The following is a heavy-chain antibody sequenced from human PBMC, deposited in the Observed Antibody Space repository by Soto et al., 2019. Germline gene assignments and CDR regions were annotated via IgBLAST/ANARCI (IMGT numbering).Heavy chain of an antibody. V-gene: IGHV1-3*01. D-gene: IGHD2-21*02. CDR2: INAGNGNT. CDR3: ARVGGAYCGGDCYPTGNDFDY. Sequence: ASVKVSCKXSGYTFTSYAMHWVRQAPGQRLEWMGWINAGNGNTKYSQKFQGRVTITRDTSASTAYMELSSLRSEDTAVYYCARVGGAYCGGDCYPTGNDFDYWGQGTLVTVSS. CDR1: GYTFTSYA. J-gene: IGHJ4*02.